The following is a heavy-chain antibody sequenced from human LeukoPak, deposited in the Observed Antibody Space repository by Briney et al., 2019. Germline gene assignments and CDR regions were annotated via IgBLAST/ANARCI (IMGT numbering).Heavy chain of an antibody. J-gene: IGHJ4*02. CDR2: VYNSGNT. Sequence: SETLPLTCTVSGGSISDYFWSWIRQPPGKGLEWIGYVYNSGNTNYNPSLKSRVTISVDTSKNQFSLKLSSVTAADTAVYYCARGTTPSFGSWYQIDYWGQGTLVTVSS. V-gene: IGHV4-59*12. CDR3: ARGTTPSFGSWYQIDY. D-gene: IGHD6-13*01. CDR1: GGSISDYF.